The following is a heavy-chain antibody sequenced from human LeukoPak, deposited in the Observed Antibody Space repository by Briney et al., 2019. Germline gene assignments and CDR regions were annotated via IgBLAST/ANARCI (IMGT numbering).Heavy chain of an antibody. CDR1: GYSFTSYW. D-gene: IGHD5-18*01. Sequence: GESLKISCKDSGYSFTSYWIGWVRQLPGKGLEWMGIIYPGDSDTRYSPSFQGQVTISADKSINTAYLQWSSLKASDTAIYYCARRGEAMDPFDYWGQGTLVTVSS. CDR2: IYPGDSDT. V-gene: IGHV5-51*01. CDR3: ARRGEAMDPFDY. J-gene: IGHJ4*02.